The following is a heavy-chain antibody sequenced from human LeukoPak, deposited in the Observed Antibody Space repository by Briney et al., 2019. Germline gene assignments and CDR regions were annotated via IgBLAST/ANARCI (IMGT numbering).Heavy chain of an antibody. Sequence: GGSLRLSCAASSFTISTYAMGWVRQAPGKGLEWVSGISGSRGNTYYADSVKGRFTISRDNSKNTLYLQMNSLRAEDTAVYYCARVYGPFDYWGQGTLVTVSS. CDR3: ARVYGPFDY. J-gene: IGHJ4*02. CDR1: SFTISTYA. D-gene: IGHD2/OR15-2a*01. CDR2: ISGSRGNT. V-gene: IGHV3-23*01.